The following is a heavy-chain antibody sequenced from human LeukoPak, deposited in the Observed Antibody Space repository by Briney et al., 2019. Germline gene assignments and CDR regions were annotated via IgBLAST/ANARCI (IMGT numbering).Heavy chain of an antibody. D-gene: IGHD3-22*01. J-gene: IGHJ4*02. CDR2: ISASGGTT. CDR1: GFTFINYG. Sequence: PGGSLRLSCAASGFTFINYGMTWVRQAPGKGLEWVAGISASGGTTYYADSVKGRFTSSRDNSKNTLYLQMNSLRAEDTAVYYCAKPLVSDYYDSSGYWGYWGQGTLVTVSS. CDR3: AKPLVSDYYDSSGYWGY. V-gene: IGHV3-23*01.